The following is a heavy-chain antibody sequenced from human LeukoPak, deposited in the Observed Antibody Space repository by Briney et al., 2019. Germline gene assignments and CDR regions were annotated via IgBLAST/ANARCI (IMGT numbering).Heavy chain of an antibody. CDR1: GFTFSSYW. D-gene: IGHD6-19*01. Sequence: GGSLRLSCAASGFTFSSYWMSWVRQAPGKGREWVANIKQDGSEKYYVDSVKGRFTISRDNAKNSLYLQMNSLRAEDTAVYYCAREIGYSSGWPTYYFDSWGQGTLVTVSS. CDR2: IKQDGSEK. J-gene: IGHJ4*02. CDR3: AREIGYSSGWPTYYFDS. V-gene: IGHV3-7*01.